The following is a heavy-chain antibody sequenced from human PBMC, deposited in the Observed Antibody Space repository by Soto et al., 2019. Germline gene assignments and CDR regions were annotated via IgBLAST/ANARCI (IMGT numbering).Heavy chain of an antibody. CDR1: GGSISSSNW. V-gene: IGHV4-4*02. J-gene: IGHJ6*02. Sequence: QVQLQESGPGLVKPSGTLSLTCDVSGGSISSSNWWRWVRQPPGKGLEWIGEIYHSGSTNYNTSLKNRVTLSVDKSRNQFSMKLGSVTAADTAVDYCASNYSGSESYKGKSDYYYGIDVWGQGTTVTVSS. D-gene: IGHD3-10*01. CDR3: ASNYSGSESYKGKSDYYYGIDV. CDR2: IYHSGST.